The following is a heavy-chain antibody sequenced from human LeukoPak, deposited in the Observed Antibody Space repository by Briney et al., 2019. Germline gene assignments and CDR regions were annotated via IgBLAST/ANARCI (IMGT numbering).Heavy chain of an antibody. Sequence: GGSLRLSCAASGFTFSGYYMSRIRQAPGKGLEWVSYISSSGSTIYYADSVKGRFTISRDNAKNSLYLQMNSLRAEDTAVYYCARAGWLRLNYFDYWGQGTLVTVSS. CDR3: ARAGWLRLNYFDY. CDR2: ISSSGSTI. D-gene: IGHD5-12*01. CDR1: GFTFSGYY. J-gene: IGHJ4*02. V-gene: IGHV3-11*01.